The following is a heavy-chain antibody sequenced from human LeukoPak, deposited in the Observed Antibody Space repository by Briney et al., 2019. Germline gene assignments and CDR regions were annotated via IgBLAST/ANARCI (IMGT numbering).Heavy chain of an antibody. D-gene: IGHD1-26*01. CDR2: ISGSGGST. Sequence: RRSLRLSCAPSGFTSTIDAMSWVRHAPGEGLEWVSAISGSGGSTYYADSVKGRFTIPRDNSKNTLYLQMNSLRAEDTAVYYCAKGGGGSYLADYWGQGTLVTVSS. J-gene: IGHJ4*02. V-gene: IGHV3-23*01. CDR1: GFTSTIDA. CDR3: AKGGGGSYLADY.